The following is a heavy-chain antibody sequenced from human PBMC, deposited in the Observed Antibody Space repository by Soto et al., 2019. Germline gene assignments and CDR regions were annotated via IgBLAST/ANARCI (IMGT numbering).Heavy chain of an antibody. CDR1: GGSISDYY. V-gene: IGHV4-59*12. CDR2: CSYSGST. D-gene: IGHD3-3*01. Sequence: QVQLQESGPGLVKPSETLSLTCTVSGGSISDYYWSWIRQPPGKGLEGIGYCSYSGSTNYNPSLMRRVPLSVATSKTQVSLKMTSVTDTDTAVYYCTSPAPRDYDFWSNWFDPWGQGTLVTVSS. CDR3: TSPAPRDYDFWSNWFDP. J-gene: IGHJ5*02.